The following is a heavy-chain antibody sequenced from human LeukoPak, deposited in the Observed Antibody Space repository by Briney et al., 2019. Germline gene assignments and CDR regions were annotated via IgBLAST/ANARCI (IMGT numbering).Heavy chain of an antibody. CDR2: INPNSGGT. CDR1: GYTFTGYY. D-gene: IGHD6-13*01. V-gene: IGHV1-2*02. Sequence: GASVKVSCKASGYTFTGYYMHWVRQAPGQGLEWMGWINPNSGGTNYAQKFQGRVTMTRDTSISTAYMELSRLRSDDTAVYYCARVGSSWYGDWFDPWGQGTLVTVSS. J-gene: IGHJ5*02. CDR3: ARVGSSWYGDWFDP.